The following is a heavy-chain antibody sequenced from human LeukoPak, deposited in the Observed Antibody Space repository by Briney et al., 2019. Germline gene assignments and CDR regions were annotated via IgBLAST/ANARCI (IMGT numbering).Heavy chain of an antibody. Sequence: SGPTLVNPTQTLTLTCTFSGFSLSTSGAGVGWIRQPPGKALDWLALIYWNDDKRYSSSLKSRLTITKDTSKNQVVLTMANMDPVDTATYYCAHPLEEQWLVAFDYWGQGILVTVSS. CDR2: IYWNDDK. D-gene: IGHD6-19*01. V-gene: IGHV2-5*01. CDR1: GFSLSTSGAG. J-gene: IGHJ4*02. CDR3: AHPLEEQWLVAFDY.